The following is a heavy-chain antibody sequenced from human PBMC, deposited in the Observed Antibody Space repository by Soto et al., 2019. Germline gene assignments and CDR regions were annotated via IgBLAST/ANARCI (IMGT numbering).Heavy chain of an antibody. CDR3: ARVLKSLTGTCRNDS. CDR1: GYTFTSYY. V-gene: IGHV1-46*01. J-gene: IGHJ4*02. Sequence: ASVKVSCKASGYTFTSYYMHWVRQAPGQGLEWMGIINPSGGSTSYAQKFQGRVTMTRDSSTSTVYMELSSLRSEDTAVYYCARVLKSLTGTCRNDSWGQGHLVT. CDR2: INPSGGST. D-gene: IGHD3-9*01.